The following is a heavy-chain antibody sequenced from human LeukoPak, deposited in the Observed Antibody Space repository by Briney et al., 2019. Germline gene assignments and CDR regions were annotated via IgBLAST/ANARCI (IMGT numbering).Heavy chain of an antibody. J-gene: IGHJ4*02. CDR3: ARDLRTPSDTNIAIDY. V-gene: IGHV3-74*01. Sequence: GGSLRLSCAVSGFTFSIYWMHWVRHGPGKGLVWVSRINNDGRSANYTDSVKGRFTTSTDNAKNTLYLQMNSRRAEDTAVYYCARDLRTPSDTNIAIDYWGQGTLVTVSS. D-gene: IGHD4-23*01. CDR1: GFTFSIYW. CDR2: INNDGRSA.